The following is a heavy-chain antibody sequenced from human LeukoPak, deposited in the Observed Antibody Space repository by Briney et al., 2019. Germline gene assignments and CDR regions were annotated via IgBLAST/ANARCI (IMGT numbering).Heavy chain of an antibody. CDR1: GHTFTSYG. Sequence: ASVKVSCKASGHTFTSYGISWARQAPGQGLEWMGWISAYNGNTNYAQKLQGRVTMTTDTSTSTAYMELRSLRSDDTAVYYCARDRSRKDIDYWGQGTLVTVSS. J-gene: IGHJ4*02. CDR2: ISAYNGNT. CDR3: ARDRSRKDIDY. D-gene: IGHD1-26*01. V-gene: IGHV1-18*01.